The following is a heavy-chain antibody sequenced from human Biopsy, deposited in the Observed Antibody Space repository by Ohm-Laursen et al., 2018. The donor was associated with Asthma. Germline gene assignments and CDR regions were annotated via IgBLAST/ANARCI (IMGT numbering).Heavy chain of an antibody. D-gene: IGHD4-17*01. J-gene: IGHJ4*02. CDR2: HDHEEGGT. CDR1: GYSLTDLS. CDR3: ASDFPKDYVRYNFQF. Sequence: ASVKVSCKTSGYSLTDLSMHWVRQAPGQGPEWMGGHDHEEGGTVNARRFQGRVTMTEDTSTDTAYVELSSLSSDDTAVYYCASDFPKDYVRYNFQFWGQGTLVTVSS. V-gene: IGHV1-24*01.